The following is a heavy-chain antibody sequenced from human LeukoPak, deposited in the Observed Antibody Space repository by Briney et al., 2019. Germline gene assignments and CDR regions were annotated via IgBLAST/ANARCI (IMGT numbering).Heavy chain of an antibody. CDR3: AKPARTDYADY. Sequence: GGSLRLSCAASGFTFSAYGMHWVRQAPGKGLEWVSSISSTSDYLDHADSLKGRFTISRDNAKKSLYLQMNSLRAEDTAVYYCAKPARTDYADYWGQGTLVTVSS. CDR1: GFTFSAYG. CDR2: ISSTSDYL. V-gene: IGHV3-21*04. D-gene: IGHD1-14*01. J-gene: IGHJ4*02.